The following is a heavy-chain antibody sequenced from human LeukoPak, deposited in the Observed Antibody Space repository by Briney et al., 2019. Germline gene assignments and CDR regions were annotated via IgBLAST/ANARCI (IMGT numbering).Heavy chain of an antibody. CDR3: ARHGSQLGYCSSTSCPWDY. V-gene: IGHV5-51*01. D-gene: IGHD2-2*01. CDR2: IYPGDSDT. Sequence: GESLQISFKGSGYSFTSYWIGWVRQMPGKGLEWMGIIYPGDSDTRYSPSFQGQVTISADKSISTAYLQWSSLKASDTAMYYCARHGSQLGYCSSTSCPWDYWGQGTLVTVSS. CDR1: GYSFTSYW. J-gene: IGHJ4*02.